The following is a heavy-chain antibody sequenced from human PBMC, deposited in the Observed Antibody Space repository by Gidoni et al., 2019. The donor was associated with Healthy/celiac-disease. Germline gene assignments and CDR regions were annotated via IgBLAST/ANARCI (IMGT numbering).Heavy chain of an antibody. CDR3: ARVRGRGRGFGEFDS. J-gene: IGHJ5*01. CDR2: IYHSGST. Sequence: QVQLQESGPGLVKPSAPLSLTCTVSGYSISSGYYWGWIRQPPGKGLEWIVSIYHSGSTYYNPSLKSRVTISVDTSKNQFSLKLSSVTAADTAVYYCARVRGRGRGFGEFDSWGQGTLVTVSS. V-gene: IGHV4-38-2*02. CDR1: GYSISSGYY. D-gene: IGHD3-10*01.